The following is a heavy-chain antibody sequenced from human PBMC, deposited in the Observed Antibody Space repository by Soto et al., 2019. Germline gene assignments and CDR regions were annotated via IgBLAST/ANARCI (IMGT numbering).Heavy chain of an antibody. CDR3: ARNSLRYQLLVKY. J-gene: IGHJ4*02. Sequence: ASVKVSCKASGYTFTSYDINWVRQASGQGLEWMGWMNPNTGKTGYAQKFQGRVTMTRDISISTAYMELTSLTSEDTAVYYCARNSLRYQLLVKYWGQGTLVTVSS. CDR1: GYTFTSYD. CDR2: MNPNTGKT. D-gene: IGHD2-2*01. V-gene: IGHV1-8*01.